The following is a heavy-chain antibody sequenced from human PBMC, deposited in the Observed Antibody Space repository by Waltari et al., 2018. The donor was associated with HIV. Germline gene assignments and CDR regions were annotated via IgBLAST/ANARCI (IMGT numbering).Heavy chain of an antibody. CDR2: IKQDVSEK. V-gene: IGHV3-7*01. CDR1: GFTFSSYW. CDR3: ARDGGRQQLVDY. D-gene: IGHD6-13*01. J-gene: IGHJ4*02. Sequence: EVQLVESGGGLVQPGGSLRLSCAASGFTFSSYWMSWVRQAPGKGLEGVANIKQDVSEKYYGDSVKGRFTISRDNAKNSLYSQMNSLRAEDTAVYYCARDGGRQQLVDYWGQGTLVTVSS.